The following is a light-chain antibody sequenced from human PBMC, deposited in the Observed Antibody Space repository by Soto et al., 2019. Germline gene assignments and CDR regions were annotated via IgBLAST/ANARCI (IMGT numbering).Light chain of an antibody. J-gene: IGKJ1*01. CDR2: ATS. V-gene: IGKV1-17*01. CDR1: QGIGSD. CDR3: LQHNGYPRT. Sequence: DIQMTQSPSSLSASVGDRVTITCRASQGIGSDLGWYQQKPGKAPKCLISATSSLQSGVPSRFSGSGSVTEFTLTISSLQPEDFATYYCLQHNGYPRTFGQGTKVEIE.